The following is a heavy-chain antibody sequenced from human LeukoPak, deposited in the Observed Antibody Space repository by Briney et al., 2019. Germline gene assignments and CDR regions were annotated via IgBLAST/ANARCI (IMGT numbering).Heavy chain of an antibody. J-gene: IGHJ6*02. Sequence: GGSLRLSCAASGFTDSSNYMSWVRQAPGKGLEWVSVIYSGGSTYYADSVKGRFTISRDNSKNTLYLQMNSLRAEDTAVYYCARSYSSSFYYYGMDVWGQGTTVTVSS. CDR3: ARSYSSSFYYYGMDV. D-gene: IGHD6-13*01. CDR1: GFTDSSNY. CDR2: IYSGGST. V-gene: IGHV3-66*01.